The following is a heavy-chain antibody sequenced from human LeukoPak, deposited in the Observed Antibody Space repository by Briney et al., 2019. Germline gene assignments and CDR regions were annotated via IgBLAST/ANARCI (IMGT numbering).Heavy chain of an antibody. J-gene: IGHJ4*02. CDR2: IYYSGST. CDR3: AREGGGFDY. CDR1: AGSVSSSSYS. V-gene: IGHV4-39*02. D-gene: IGHD3-16*01. Sequence: SETLSLTCTVSAGSVSSSSYSWGWIRQPPGKGLEWIGSIYYSGSTYYNPSLKSRVTISVDTSKNQFSLKLSSVTAADTAVYYCAREGGGFDYWGQGTLVTVSS.